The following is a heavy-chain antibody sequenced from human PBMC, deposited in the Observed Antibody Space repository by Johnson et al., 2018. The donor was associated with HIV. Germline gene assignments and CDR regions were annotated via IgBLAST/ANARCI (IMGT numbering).Heavy chain of an antibody. CDR2: ITSSGSTV. D-gene: IGHD3-10*01. CDR1: GFTFSDYY. Sequence: QVQLVESGGGLVQPGGSLRLSCAASGFTFSDYYMSWVRQAPGKGLEWVSYITSSGSTVYYADSVQGLFTISRDNTKNALYLKMNILSAEDTALYYCARAPEVRGVDAFDVWGQGTVVIVSS. CDR3: ARAPEVRGVDAFDV. J-gene: IGHJ3*01. V-gene: IGHV3-11*04.